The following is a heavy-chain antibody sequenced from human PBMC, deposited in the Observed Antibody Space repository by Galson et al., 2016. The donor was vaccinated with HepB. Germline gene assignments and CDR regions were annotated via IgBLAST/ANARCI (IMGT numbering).Heavy chain of an antibody. CDR2: IWYDGGNK. J-gene: IGHJ4*02. CDR1: GFTFSNYA. V-gene: IGHV3-33*08. D-gene: IGHD5-18*01. Sequence: SLRLSCAASGFTFSNYAMSWVRQAPGKGLEWVAVIWYDGGNKFYADSVKGRFTISRDNSKNTLYLQMNSLRADDTAVYYCAREYRGDFRIDYWGQGTLVTVSS. CDR3: AREYRGDFRIDY.